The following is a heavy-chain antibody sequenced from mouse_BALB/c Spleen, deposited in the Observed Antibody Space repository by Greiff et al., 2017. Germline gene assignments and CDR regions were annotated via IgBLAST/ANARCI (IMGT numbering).Heavy chain of an antibody. V-gene: IGHV5-6-4*01. Sequence: EVKLMESGGGLVKPGGSLKLSCAASGFTFSSYTMSWVRQTPEKRLEWVATISSGGSYTYYPDSVKGRFTISRDNAKNTLYLQMSSLKSEDTAMYYCTRDGGEGWLLSFAYWGQGTLVTVSA. CDR3: TRDGGEGWLLSFAY. CDR2: ISSGGSYT. D-gene: IGHD2-3*01. J-gene: IGHJ3*01. CDR1: GFTFSSYT.